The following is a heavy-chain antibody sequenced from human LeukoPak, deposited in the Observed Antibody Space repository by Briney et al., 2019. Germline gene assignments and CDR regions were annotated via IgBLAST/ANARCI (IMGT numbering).Heavy chain of an antibody. CDR1: GYTFTSYT. J-gene: IGHJ5*02. Sequence: ASVKVSCKASGYTFTSYTIMWVQQAPGQGLEWMGYISAYNGDTYYVPKFQGRATMTTDTSTNTAFMELRSLRSDDTAIYYCARVKIFGVAISNWFDPWGQGTLVTVSS. D-gene: IGHD3-3*01. CDR2: ISAYNGDT. CDR3: ARVKIFGVAISNWFDP. V-gene: IGHV1-18*01.